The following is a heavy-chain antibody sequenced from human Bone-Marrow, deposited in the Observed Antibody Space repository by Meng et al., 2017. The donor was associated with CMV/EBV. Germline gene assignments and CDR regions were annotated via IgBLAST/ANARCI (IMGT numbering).Heavy chain of an antibody. D-gene: IGHD2-15*01. CDR3: ARQRVDCSGGSCYYNYYYYGMAV. J-gene: IGHJ6*02. V-gene: IGHV3-74*01. CDR1: GFPFSSYW. CDR2: INSDGSST. Sequence: GGSLRLSCPSSGFPFSSYWMHWVRQAPGKGLVWVSRINSDGSSTSYADSVKGRFTISRDNAKNTLYLQMNSLRAEDTAVYYCARQRVDCSGGSCYYNYYYYGMAVWGQGTTVTGSS.